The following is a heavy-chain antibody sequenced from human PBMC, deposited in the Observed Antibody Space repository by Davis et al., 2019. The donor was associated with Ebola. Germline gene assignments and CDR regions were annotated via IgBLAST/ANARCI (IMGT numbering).Heavy chain of an antibody. D-gene: IGHD4-23*01. Sequence: GESLKISCAASGFTFSSYGMHWVRQAPGKGLEWVAVIWYDGSNKYYADYVKGRFTISRDNSNNTLYLQINSRRAEDTAVYYCTGGNSPDYWGQGTLVTVSS. V-gene: IGHV3-33*01. CDR1: GFTFSSYG. CDR2: IWYDGSNK. CDR3: TGGNSPDY. J-gene: IGHJ4*02.